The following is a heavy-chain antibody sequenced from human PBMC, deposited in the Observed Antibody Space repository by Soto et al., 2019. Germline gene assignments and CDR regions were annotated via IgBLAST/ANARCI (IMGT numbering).Heavy chain of an antibody. CDR3: ARDSHGCDY. Sequence: QVQLVQSGAEVKKPGASVKVSCKASGYTFTNYAMHWVRQAPGQRLEWMGWINAGNGNTKYSQKFQDRVAITRDTSASTAYMELSSLTSEDTAVYYCARDSHGCDYWGQGTLVTVSS. CDR1: GYTFTNYA. J-gene: IGHJ4*02. V-gene: IGHV1-3*01. D-gene: IGHD6-19*01. CDR2: INAGNGNT.